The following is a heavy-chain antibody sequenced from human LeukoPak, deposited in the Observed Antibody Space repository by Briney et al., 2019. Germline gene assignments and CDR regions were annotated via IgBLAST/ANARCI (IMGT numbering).Heavy chain of an antibody. V-gene: IGHV3-23*01. CDR3: AKQDDSSAYEFDY. D-gene: IGHD3-22*01. CDR1: GFTFSSYA. Sequence: GGSLRLSCVASGFTFSSYAMSWVRQAPGKGLEWVSTISASGGTTYYADSLKGRLTISRDNSKNTLYLQMNSLRAEDTAIYYCAKQDDSSAYEFDYWGQGTPHTVSS. CDR2: ISASGGTT. J-gene: IGHJ4*02.